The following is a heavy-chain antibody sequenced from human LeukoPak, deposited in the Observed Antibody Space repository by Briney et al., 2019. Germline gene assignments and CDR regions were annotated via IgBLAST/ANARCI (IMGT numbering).Heavy chain of an antibody. CDR2: TSDRGDYT. V-gene: IGHV3-23*01. J-gene: IGHJ4*02. D-gene: IGHD3-22*01. CDR3: AKAQDYYDSSGYYWDY. CDR1: GFTFTSYS. Sequence: GGSLRLSCAASGFTFTSYSMSWVRQAPGKGLEWVSGTSDRGDYTYYADSVKGRFTISRDNSKNTLYLQMNSLRAEDTAVYYCAKAQDYYDSSGYYWDYWGQGTLVTVSS.